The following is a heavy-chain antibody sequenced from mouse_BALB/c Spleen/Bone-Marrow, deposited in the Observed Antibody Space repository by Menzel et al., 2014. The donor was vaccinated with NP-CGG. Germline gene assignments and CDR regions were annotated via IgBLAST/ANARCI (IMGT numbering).Heavy chain of an antibody. V-gene: IGHV14-3*02. J-gene: IGHJ2*02. D-gene: IGHD1-2*01. Sequence: DVQLQESGAELVKPGASVKLSCTASGFNIKDTYMHWVKQRPEQGLEWIGRIDPANGNTKYDPKFQGKATITADTSSNTAYLQRSSLTSEDTAVYYCARYYYGYYFDYWGQGTSLTVSS. CDR2: IDPANGNT. CDR1: GFNIKDTY. CDR3: ARYYYGYYFDY.